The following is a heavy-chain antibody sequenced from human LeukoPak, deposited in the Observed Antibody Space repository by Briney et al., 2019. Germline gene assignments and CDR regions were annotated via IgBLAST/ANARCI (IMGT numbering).Heavy chain of an antibody. Sequence: PGGSLRLSCAASGFTFSSYSMNWVRQAPGKGLEWISAISGSGGSIYYADSVKGRFTISRDNSKNTLYLQMNSLRAEDTAVYYCAKDYAILTGYPNWFDPWGQGTLVTVSS. CDR1: GFTFSSYS. CDR3: AKDYAILTGYPNWFDP. V-gene: IGHV3-23*01. J-gene: IGHJ5*02. D-gene: IGHD3-9*01. CDR2: ISGSGGSI.